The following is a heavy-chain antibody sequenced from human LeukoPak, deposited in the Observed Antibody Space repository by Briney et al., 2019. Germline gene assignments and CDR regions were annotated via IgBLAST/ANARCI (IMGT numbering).Heavy chain of an antibody. CDR3: ARHSFSTYFDY. J-gene: IGHJ4*02. CDR2: IYTSGST. CDR1: GGSISGYY. Sequence: SETLSLTCTVSGGSISGYYWSWIRQPPGKGLEWIGYIYTSGSTNYNPSLKSRVTISVDTSKNQFSLKLSSVTAADTAVYYCARHSFSTYFDYWGQGTLVTVSS. V-gene: IGHV4-4*09.